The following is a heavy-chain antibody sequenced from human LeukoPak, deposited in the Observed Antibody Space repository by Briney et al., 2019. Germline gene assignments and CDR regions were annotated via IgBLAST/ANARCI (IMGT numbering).Heavy chain of an antibody. CDR1: GFTFSSYA. J-gene: IGHJ4*02. CDR3: ARDHHGDGKFDY. D-gene: IGHD4-17*01. CDR2: ISYDGSNK. V-gene: IGHV3-30-3*01. Sequence: GGPLRLSCAASGFTFSSYAMHWVRQAPGKGLEWVAVISYDGSNKYYADSVKGRFTISRDNSKNTLYLQMNSLRAEDTAMYYCARDHHGDGKFDYWGQGTLVTVSS.